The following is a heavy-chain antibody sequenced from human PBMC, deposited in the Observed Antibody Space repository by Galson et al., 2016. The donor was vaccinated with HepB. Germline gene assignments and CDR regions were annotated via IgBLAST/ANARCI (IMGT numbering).Heavy chain of an antibody. CDR3: AIRHYDYRWGTYWLDTLDA. CDR1: EFSVSDNY. J-gene: IGHJ3*01. Sequence: SLRLSCAASEFSVSDNYMTWVRQAPGKGLECVSIISSDERTYYADSVKGRYAVSRDNAKNTLYLQMSLLRVEDTALYYCAIRHYDYRWGTYWLDTLDAWGRGTMVTGSS. CDR2: ISSDERT. V-gene: IGHV3-53*01. D-gene: IGHD3-16*01.